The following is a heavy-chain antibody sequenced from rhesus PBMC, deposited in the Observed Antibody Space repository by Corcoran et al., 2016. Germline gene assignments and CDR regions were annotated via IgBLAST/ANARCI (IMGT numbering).Heavy chain of an antibody. CDR2: IYGSGGRT. CDR3: ARALPAGTALFY. Sequence: QVQLQESGPGLVKPSETLYLPCAVSGGSISSNHLGWIRQAPGKGLEWIGRIYGSGGRTYYNPALKCRVTISTDTSKNQFCLKLSSVTAADTAVYYCARALPAGTALFYWGQGVLVTVSS. J-gene: IGHJ4*01. D-gene: IGHD5-24*01. CDR1: GGSISSNH. V-gene: IGHV4-160*01.